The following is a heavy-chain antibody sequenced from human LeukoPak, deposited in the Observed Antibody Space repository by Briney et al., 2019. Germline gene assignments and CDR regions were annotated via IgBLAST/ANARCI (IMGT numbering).Heavy chain of an antibody. J-gene: IGHJ4*02. Sequence: GGSLRLSCAAPGFTFATYAMSWVCKAPGGGLEWVSLISSSGGSTYYADSVKGWFTVSRDNSKNTLYLQIHSLRAEDTAVYYCAKGKGSSSSSIDWWGQGTLVTVSS. CDR2: ISSSGGST. CDR1: GFTFATYA. V-gene: IGHV3-23*01. CDR3: AKGKGSSSSSIDW. D-gene: IGHD2-15*01.